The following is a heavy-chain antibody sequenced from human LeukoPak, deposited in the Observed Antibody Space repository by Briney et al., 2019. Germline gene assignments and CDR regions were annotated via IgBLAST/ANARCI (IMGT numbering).Heavy chain of an antibody. CDR1: GYTFTGYY. D-gene: IGHD6-13*01. CDR2: INPNSGGT. CDR3: ARAYEQQLYYYYMDV. J-gene: IGHJ6*03. Sequence: ASVKVSCKASGYTFTGYYMHWVRQAPGQGLEWMGWINPNSGGTNYAQKFQGRVTMTRDTSISTAYMELSRLRSDDTAVYYCARAYEQQLYYYYMDVWGRGTTVTVSS. V-gene: IGHV1-2*02.